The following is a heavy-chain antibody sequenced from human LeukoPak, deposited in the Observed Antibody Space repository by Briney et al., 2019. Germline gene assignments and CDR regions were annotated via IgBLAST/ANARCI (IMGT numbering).Heavy chain of an antibody. CDR1: GFTFSNYS. Sequence: GGSLRLSCAASGFTFSNYSMNWVRQAPGKRLEWVSSISSSSSYIYYADSVKGRFTISRDNAKNSLYLQMNSLRAEDTAVYYCARDRPTYYYDGSGSFDYWGQGTLVTVSP. CDR3: ARDRPTYYYDGSGSFDY. CDR2: ISSSSSYI. V-gene: IGHV3-21*01. J-gene: IGHJ4*02. D-gene: IGHD3-22*01.